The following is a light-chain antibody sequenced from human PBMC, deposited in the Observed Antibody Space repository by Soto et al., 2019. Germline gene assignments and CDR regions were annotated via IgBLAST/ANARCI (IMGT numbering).Light chain of an antibody. Sequence: IVMTQSPATLSVSPGERATLFCRASQSIDINLVWYQQKPGQPPRRLIFRASSRATGIPDRFSGSGAGTELTLTISSLQSEDFAVYYCQQDHSWPLITFGQGTRLEIK. CDR1: QSIDIN. V-gene: IGKV3-15*01. CDR2: RAS. CDR3: QQDHSWPLIT. J-gene: IGKJ5*01.